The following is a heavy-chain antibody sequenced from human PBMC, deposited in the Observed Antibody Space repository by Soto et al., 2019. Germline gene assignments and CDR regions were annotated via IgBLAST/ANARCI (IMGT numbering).Heavy chain of an antibody. J-gene: IGHJ5*02. CDR2: INHSGST. D-gene: IGHD3-10*01. Sequence: QVQLQQWGAGLLKPSETLSLTCAVYGGSFSGYYWSWIRQPPGKGLEWIGEINHSGSTNYNPSLKSRVTISVDTSKNQFSLKLSSVTAADTAVYYCARGKGVRHWFDPWGQGTLVTVSS. CDR3: ARGKGVRHWFDP. CDR1: GGSFSGYY. V-gene: IGHV4-34*01.